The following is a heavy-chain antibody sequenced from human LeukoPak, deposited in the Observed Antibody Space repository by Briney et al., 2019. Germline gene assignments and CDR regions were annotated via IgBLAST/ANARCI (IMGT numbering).Heavy chain of an antibody. CDR3: ARGRNNAFDI. CDR1: GDSVSATSDA. J-gene: IGHJ3*02. CDR2: TYYRSN. D-gene: IGHD1/OR15-1a*01. Sequence: PSQTLSLTCAISGDSVSATSDACVWIRQSPSRGLKWLGRTYYRSNDYAVSVKSRMTINADTSKNQVSLQLSSVTPEDTAVYYCARGRNNAFDIWGQGTMVTVSS. V-gene: IGHV6-1*01.